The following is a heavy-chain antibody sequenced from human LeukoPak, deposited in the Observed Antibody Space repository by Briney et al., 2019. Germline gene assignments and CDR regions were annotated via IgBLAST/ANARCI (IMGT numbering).Heavy chain of an antibody. CDR2: IYFSGSL. CDR3: AREGGYTVY. J-gene: IGHJ4*02. CDR1: DDSISDYY. V-gene: IGHV4-30-4*01. D-gene: IGHD2-15*01. Sequence: SETLSLTCTVSDDSISDYYRGWIRQPPGKGLEWIGYIYFSGSLYYSPSLKGRLTISVDTSKNQFSLKLSSVTAADTAVYYCAREGGYTVYWGQGTLVTVSS.